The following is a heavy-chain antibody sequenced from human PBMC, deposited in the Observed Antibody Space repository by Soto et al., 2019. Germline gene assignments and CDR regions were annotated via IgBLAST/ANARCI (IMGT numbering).Heavy chain of an antibody. CDR3: ARDRRIPIFGDYYYYYDMDV. V-gene: IGHV3-48*04. D-gene: IGHD3-3*01. J-gene: IGHJ6*01. CDR2: ISSSSTI. CDR1: GFTFCDYC. Sequence: GGSLRLSCAASGFTFCDYCMNWVRQAPGKGLEWVSSISSSSTIYYADSVKGRLTISRDNAKNSLYLQMNSLRAEDTAVYYCARDRRIPIFGDYYYYYDMDVWGQGTTV.